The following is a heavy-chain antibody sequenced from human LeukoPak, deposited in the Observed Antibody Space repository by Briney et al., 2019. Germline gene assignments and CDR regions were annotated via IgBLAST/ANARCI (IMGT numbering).Heavy chain of an antibody. J-gene: IGHJ4*02. D-gene: IGHD2-2*01. CDR2: ISSSSSTI. CDR1: GFTFSSYS. CDR3: ARDCSSTSCYGRVDY. Sequence: GGSLRLSCAASGFTFSSYSMNWVRQAPGKGLEWVSYISSSSSTIYYADSVKGRFTISRDNAKNSLYLQMNSLRAEDTAVYYCARDCSSTSCYGRVDYWGQGTLVTVSS. V-gene: IGHV3-48*01.